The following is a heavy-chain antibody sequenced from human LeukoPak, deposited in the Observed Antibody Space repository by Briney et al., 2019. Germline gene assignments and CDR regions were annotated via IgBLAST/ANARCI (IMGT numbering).Heavy chain of an antibody. J-gene: IGHJ4*02. V-gene: IGHV3-30-3*01. Sequence: GGSLRLSCEASGFXFSSYAIHWVRQAPGKGLEWLAVISYDGSNKYYADSVKGRFTISRDNSKNTLYLQMNSLRAEDTAVYYCARAIAVAGELDYWGQGTLVTVSS. D-gene: IGHD6-19*01. CDR3: ARAIAVAGELDY. CDR1: GFXFSSYA. CDR2: ISYDGSNK.